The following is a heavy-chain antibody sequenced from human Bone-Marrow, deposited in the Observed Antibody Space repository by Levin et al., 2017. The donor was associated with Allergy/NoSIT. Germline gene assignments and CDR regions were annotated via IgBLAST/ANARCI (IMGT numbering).Heavy chain of an antibody. Sequence: GGSLRLSCAASGFTFSRYWMTWVRQAPGKGLEWLANIKQDGSETYYLDSVEGRFTISRDNARNSLSLQMDRLRAEDTALYYCARGGGYDDGNFDLWGQGTLVTVSS. D-gene: IGHD5-12*01. V-gene: IGHV3-7*03. CDR2: IKQDGSET. CDR3: ARGGGYDDGNFDL. J-gene: IGHJ4*02. CDR1: GFTFSRYW.